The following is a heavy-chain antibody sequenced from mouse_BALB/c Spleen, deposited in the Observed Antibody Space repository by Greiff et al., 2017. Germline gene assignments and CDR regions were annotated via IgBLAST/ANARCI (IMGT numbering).Heavy chain of an antibody. CDR2: ISYDGSN. Sequence: DVQLVESGPGLVKPSQSLSLTCSVTGYSITSGYYWNWIRQFPGNKLEWMGYISYDGSNNYNPSLKNRISITRDTSKNQFFLKLNSVTTEDTATYYCARGGPYYFDYWGQGTTLTVSS. CDR1: GYSITSGYY. V-gene: IGHV3-6*02. J-gene: IGHJ2*01. CDR3: ARGGPYYFDY.